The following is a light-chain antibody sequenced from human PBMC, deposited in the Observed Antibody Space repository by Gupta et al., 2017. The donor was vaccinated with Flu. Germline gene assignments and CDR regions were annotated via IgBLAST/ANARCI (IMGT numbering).Light chain of an antibody. J-gene: IGLJ2*01. CDR2: KDI. V-gene: IGLV3-16*01. Sequence: GQMARITCSGEALTKKYVYWYQQKPGQDPVLVIYKDIERPSGIPERFSGSSSGTRVTLSISGVQAEDEADYYCRSADSSGGYLVFGGGTKLTVL. CDR1: ALTKKY. CDR3: RSADSSGGYLV.